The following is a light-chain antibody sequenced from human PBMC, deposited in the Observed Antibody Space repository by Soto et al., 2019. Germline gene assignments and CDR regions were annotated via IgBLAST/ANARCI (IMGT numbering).Light chain of an antibody. V-gene: IGLV2-14*01. J-gene: IGLJ2*01. CDR3: SSYTSISTVV. CDR1: SSDVGGYNY. Sequence: QSALTQPASVSGSPGQSITISCTGTSSDVGGYNYVSWYQQHPGKAPKLMIYDVSNRPLGVSNRFSGSKSGNTASLTISGLQAEDEADYYCSSYTSISTVVFGGGTQLTVL. CDR2: DVS.